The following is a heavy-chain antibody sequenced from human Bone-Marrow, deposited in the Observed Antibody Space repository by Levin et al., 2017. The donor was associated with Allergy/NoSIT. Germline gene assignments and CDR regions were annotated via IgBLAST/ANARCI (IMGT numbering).Heavy chain of an antibody. D-gene: IGHD2-2*01. Sequence: SQTLSLTCAVSGYSISSGYYWGWIRQPPGKGLEWIGSIYHSGSTYYNPSLKSRVTISVDTSKNQFSLKLSSVTAADTAVYYCARGGAYCSSTSCRAFDIWGQGTMVTVSS. CDR1: GYSISSGYY. J-gene: IGHJ3*02. CDR3: ARGGAYCSSTSCRAFDI. V-gene: IGHV4-38-2*01. CDR2: IYHSGST.